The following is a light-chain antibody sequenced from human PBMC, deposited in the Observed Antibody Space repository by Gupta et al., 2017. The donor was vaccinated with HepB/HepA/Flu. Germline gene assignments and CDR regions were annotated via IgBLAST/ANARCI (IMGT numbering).Light chain of an antibody. CDR2: LNSDGSQ. CDR3: QTWGAGIVV. CDR1: SGHSSYA. Sequence: QVVLSQSPSASASLGASVKLTCTLSSGHSSYAIAWHQQQPQKGPRFLMKLNSDGSQIKGDRRPDRFSGSSSGAERYLTISSLQSEDEADYYCQTWGAGIVVLGGGTKLTVL. J-gene: IGLJ2*01. V-gene: IGLV4-69*01.